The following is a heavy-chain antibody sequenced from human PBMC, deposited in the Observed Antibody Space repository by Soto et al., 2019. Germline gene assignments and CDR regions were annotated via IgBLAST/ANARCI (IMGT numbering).Heavy chain of an antibody. D-gene: IGHD2-2*01. CDR3: ARDGIVVVPALSNWFDP. Sequence: GASVKVSCKASGYTFTSYGISWVRQAPGQGLEWMGWISAYNGNTNYAQKLQGRVTMTTDTSTSTAYMELRSLRSDDTAVYYCARDGIVVVPALSNWFDPWGQGTLVTVSS. CDR1: GYTFTSYG. V-gene: IGHV1-18*01. CDR2: ISAYNGNT. J-gene: IGHJ5*02.